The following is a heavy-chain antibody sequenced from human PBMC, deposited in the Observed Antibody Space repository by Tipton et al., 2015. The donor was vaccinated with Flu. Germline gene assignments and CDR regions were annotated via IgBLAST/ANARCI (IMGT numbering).Heavy chain of an antibody. CDR3: ARMTTAVNFDY. D-gene: IGHD4-11*01. Sequence: TLSLTCTVSGGSISSYYWSWIRQPPGKGLEWIGYIYYSGSTNYNPSLKSRVTISVDTSKNQFSLKLSSVTAADTAVYYCARMTTAVNFDYWGQGTLVTVSS. V-gene: IGHV4-59*01. CDR2: IYYSGST. CDR1: GGSISSYY. J-gene: IGHJ4*02.